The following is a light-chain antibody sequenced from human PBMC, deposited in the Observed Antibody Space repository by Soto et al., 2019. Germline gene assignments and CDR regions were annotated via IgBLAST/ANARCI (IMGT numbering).Light chain of an antibody. CDR3: QQSYSTPLT. CDR1: QTVIGY. Sequence: DIQMTQSPSSLSPSVGDRVTITCRASQTVIGYLNWYQQTPGKAPNLLVYGASTLQSGVPSRFIGSGSGTHFTLTISSLQPEDFATYYCQQSYSTPLTFGGGTKVEI. CDR2: GAS. J-gene: IGKJ4*01. V-gene: IGKV1-39*01.